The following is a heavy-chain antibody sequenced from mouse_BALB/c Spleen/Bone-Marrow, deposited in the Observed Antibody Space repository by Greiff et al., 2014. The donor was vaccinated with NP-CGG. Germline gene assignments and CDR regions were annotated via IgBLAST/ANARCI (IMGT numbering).Heavy chain of an antibody. CDR1: GFTFSSYA. CDR2: ISSGGST. D-gene: IGHD1-1*01. V-gene: IGHV5-6-5*01. Sequence: EVKLVESGGGLVKPGGSLKLSCAASGFTFSSYAMSWVRQTPEKRLEWVASISSGGSTYYPDSVKGRFTISRDNARNILYLQMSSLRSEDTAMDYCARWYYGSGFAYWGQGTLVTVSA. CDR3: ARWYYGSGFAY. J-gene: IGHJ3*01.